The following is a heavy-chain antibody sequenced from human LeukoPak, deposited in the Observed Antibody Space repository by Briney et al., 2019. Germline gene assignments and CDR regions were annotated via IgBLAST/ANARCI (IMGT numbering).Heavy chain of an antibody. CDR2: IIPIFVTA. Sequence: SVTVSCTASGCTFSSYAISWVRQAPAQGLEWMGGIIPIFVTANYAHKFQVRGTITTDKSTSTAYMELSSLRSEATAAYYCSTEICWSSSGGRRYSDWAAYLDYWGQGTLVTVSS. CDR3: STEICWSSSGGRRYSDWAAYLDY. J-gene: IGHJ4*02. CDR1: GCTFSSYA. D-gene: IGHD2-15*01. V-gene: IGHV1-69*05.